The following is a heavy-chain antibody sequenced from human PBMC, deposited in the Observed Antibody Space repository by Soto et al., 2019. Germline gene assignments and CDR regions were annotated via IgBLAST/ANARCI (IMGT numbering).Heavy chain of an antibody. CDR3: AREPGRSSNRWWVRKVADGDYYVMDV. CDR1: GGSFSSDA. D-gene: IGHD2-2*01. V-gene: IGHV1-69*06. Sequence: SVQVSCKASGGSFSSDAISRVRQAPGQGLEGVGGIIPIFGTSKYAQKFQGRVTIIADTSTTTAYLEMSSLRSEDTAIYYCAREPGRSSNRWWVRKVADGDYYVMDVWGQGTTVTVSS. J-gene: IGHJ6*02. CDR2: IIPIFGTS.